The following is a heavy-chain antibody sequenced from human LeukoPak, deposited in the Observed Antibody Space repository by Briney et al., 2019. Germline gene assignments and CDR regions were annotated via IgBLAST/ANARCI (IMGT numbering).Heavy chain of an antibody. CDR2: ISSSGSTI. Sequence: GGSLRLSCAASGFTFSDYYMSWIRQAPGKGLEWVSYISSSGSTIYYADSVKGRFTISRDNAKNSLYLQMNSLRAEDTAVYYCARDRQVDYDSSGPRRDAFDIWGQGTMVTVSS. CDR3: ARDRQVDYDSSGPRRDAFDI. J-gene: IGHJ3*02. V-gene: IGHV3-11*01. CDR1: GFTFSDYY. D-gene: IGHD3-22*01.